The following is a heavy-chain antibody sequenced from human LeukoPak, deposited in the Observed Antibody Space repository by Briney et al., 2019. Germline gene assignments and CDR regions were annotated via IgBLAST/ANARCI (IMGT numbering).Heavy chain of an antibody. CDR2: ISSSSSYI. CDR3: ARDRGSSWYWRAYYFDY. J-gene: IGHJ4*02. CDR1: GFIFSSYS. V-gene: IGHV3-21*01. Sequence: GGSLRLSCEASGFIFSSYSMNWVRQAPGKGLEWVSSISSSSSYIYYADSVKGRFTISRDNAKNSLYLQMNSLRAEDTAVYYCARDRGSSWYWRAYYFDYWGQGTLVTVSS. D-gene: IGHD6-13*01.